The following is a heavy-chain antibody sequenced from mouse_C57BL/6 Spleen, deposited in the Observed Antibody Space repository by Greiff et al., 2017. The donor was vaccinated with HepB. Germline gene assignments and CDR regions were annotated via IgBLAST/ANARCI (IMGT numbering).Heavy chain of an antibody. D-gene: IGHD2-4*01. V-gene: IGHV6-6*01. Sequence: EVQLVESGGGLVQPGGSMKLSCAASGFTFSDAWMDWVRQSPEKGLEWVAEIRNKANNHATYYAESVKGRFTISRDDSKSSVYLQMNSLRAEDTGIYYCTSAYDYDEAWFAYWGQGTLVTVSS. CDR2: IRNKANNHAT. J-gene: IGHJ3*01. CDR1: GFTFSDAW. CDR3: TSAYDYDEAWFAY.